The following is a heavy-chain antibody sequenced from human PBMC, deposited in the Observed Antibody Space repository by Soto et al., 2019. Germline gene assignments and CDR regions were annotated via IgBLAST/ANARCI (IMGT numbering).Heavy chain of an antibody. CDR2: IYYSGST. J-gene: IGHJ6*02. Sequence: PSETLSLTCTVSGGSISSGGYYWSWIRQQPGKGLEWIGYIYYSGSTYYNPSLKSRVTISVDTSKNQFSLKLSSVTAADTAVYYCALLRITMVRGGRYYYYYGMDVWGQGTTVTRLL. CDR1: GGSISSGGYY. D-gene: IGHD3-10*01. V-gene: IGHV4-30-4*08. CDR3: ALLRITMVRGGRYYYYYGMDV.